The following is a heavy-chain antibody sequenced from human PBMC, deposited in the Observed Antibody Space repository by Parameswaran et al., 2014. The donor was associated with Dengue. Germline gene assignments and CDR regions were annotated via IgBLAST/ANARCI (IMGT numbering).Heavy chain of an antibody. J-gene: IGHJ4*02. Sequence: PGKGLEWIGYIYYSGSTYYNPSLKSRVTISVDTSKNQFSLKLSSMTAADTAVYYCARDLRYFDWSYFDYWGQGTLVAVSS. CDR3: ARDLRYFDWSYFDY. V-gene: IGHV4-31*02. D-gene: IGHD3-9*01. CDR2: IYYSGST.